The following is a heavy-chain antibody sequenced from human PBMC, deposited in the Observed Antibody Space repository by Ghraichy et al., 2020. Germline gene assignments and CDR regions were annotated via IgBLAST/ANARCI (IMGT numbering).Heavy chain of an antibody. V-gene: IGHV3-11*01. D-gene: IGHD3-22*01. Sequence: GGSLRLSCAASGFTFSDYYMTWIRQAPGKGLEWISYISSSGSTMYYADSVKGRFTISRDNAKNSLYLQMNSLRAEDTAVYYCARVYYYDSSGYRLWGQGTLVTVSS. CDR3: ARVYYYDSSGYRL. J-gene: IGHJ4*02. CDR2: ISSSGSTM. CDR1: GFTFSDYY.